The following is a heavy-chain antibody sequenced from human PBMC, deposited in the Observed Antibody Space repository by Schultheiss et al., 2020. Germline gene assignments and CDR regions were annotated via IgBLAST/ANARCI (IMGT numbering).Heavy chain of an antibody. J-gene: IGHJ5*02. D-gene: IGHD3-16*01. CDR1: GFTFSNAW. V-gene: IGHV3-15*07. CDR3: ARRSTLGLHYRGWFDP. CDR2: IKSKTDGGTT. Sequence: GGSLRLSCAASGFTFSNAWMNWVRQAPGKGLEWVGRIKSKTDGGTTDYAAPVKGRFTISRDDSKNTLYLQMNSLKTEDTAVYYCARRSTLGLHYRGWFDPWGQGTLVTVSS.